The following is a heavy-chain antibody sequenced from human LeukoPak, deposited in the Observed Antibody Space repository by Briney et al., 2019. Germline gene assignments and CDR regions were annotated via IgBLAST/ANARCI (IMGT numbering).Heavy chain of an antibody. J-gene: IGHJ3*02. D-gene: IGHD2-8*02. Sequence: GASVKVSCKASGGTFSSYAISWVRQAPGQGLEWMGGIIPIFGTANYAQKFQGRVTITADESTSTAYMERSSLRSENTAVDYCARGPCTGGVCYNAFDIWGQGTMVTVSS. V-gene: IGHV1-69*13. CDR2: IIPIFGTA. CDR3: ARGPCTGGVCYNAFDI. CDR1: GGTFSSYA.